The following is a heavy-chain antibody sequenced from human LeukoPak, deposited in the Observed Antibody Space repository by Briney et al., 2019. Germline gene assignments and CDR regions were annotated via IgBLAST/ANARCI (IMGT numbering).Heavy chain of an antibody. CDR1: GYTFTSYD. CDR2: MNPNSGNT. J-gene: IGHJ6*02. CDR3: ARHLTTSYYYYGMDV. V-gene: IGHV1-8*01. D-gene: IGHD4/OR15-4a*01. Sequence: ASVKVSCKASGYTFTSYDINWVRQATGQGLEWMGWMNPNSGNTGYAQKFQGRVTMTRNTSISTAYMELSSLRSEDTAVYYCARHLTTSYYYYGMDVWGQGTTATVSS.